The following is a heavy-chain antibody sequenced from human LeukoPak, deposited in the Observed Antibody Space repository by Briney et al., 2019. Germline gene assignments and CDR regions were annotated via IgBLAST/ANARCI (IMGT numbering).Heavy chain of an antibody. CDR2: INTDGSST. Sequence: GGSLRLSCAASGFTFRTYWMHWVRQVPGRGLVWVSRINTDGSSTTYADSVKGRFTISRDNAENTLYLQMNSLRAEDTAVYYCARPDYYPSNDYSAYVDYWGQGALVTVSS. V-gene: IGHV3-74*01. J-gene: IGHJ4*02. CDR1: GFTFRTYW. CDR3: ARPDYYPSNDYSAYVDY. D-gene: IGHD3-22*01.